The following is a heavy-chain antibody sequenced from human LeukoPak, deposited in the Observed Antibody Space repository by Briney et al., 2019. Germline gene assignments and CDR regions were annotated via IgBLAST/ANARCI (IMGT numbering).Heavy chain of an antibody. D-gene: IGHD1-26*01. V-gene: IGHV1-8*01. CDR1: GYTFTSYD. J-gene: IGHJ5*02. CDR3: ASSVLLMGGATTHYTNWFDP. CDR2: MNPNSGNT. Sequence: ASVKVSCKASGYTFTSYDINWVRQATGQGLEWMGWMNPNSGNTGYAQKFQGRVTMTRNTSISTAYMELSSLRSEDTAVYYCASSVLLMGGATTHYTNWFDPWGQGTLVTVSS.